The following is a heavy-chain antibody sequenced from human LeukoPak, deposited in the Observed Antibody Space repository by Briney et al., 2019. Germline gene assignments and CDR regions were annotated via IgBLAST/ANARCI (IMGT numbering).Heavy chain of an antibody. V-gene: IGHV3-7*01. CDR2: IKDDGSGK. J-gene: IGHJ6*03. CDR1: GFTSRTYW. Sequence: HPGGSLRLSCAASGFTSRTYWMSWVRQAPGKGLEWVANIKDDGSGKYYVDSVKGRFTISRDNAKNSLYLQMNSLRAEDTAVYYCARADHGDYGGGYMDVWGKGTTVTVSS. D-gene: IGHD4-17*01. CDR3: ARADHGDYGGGYMDV.